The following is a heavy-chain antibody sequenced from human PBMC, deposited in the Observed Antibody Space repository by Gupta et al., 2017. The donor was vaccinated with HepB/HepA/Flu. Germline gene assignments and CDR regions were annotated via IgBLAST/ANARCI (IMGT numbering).Heavy chain of an antibody. CDR3: ARHRYCSSTSCFPPLYYFDY. Sequence: QLQLQESGPGLVKPSETLSLTCTVSGGSISSSSYYWGWIRQPPGKGLEWIGSIYYSGSTYYNPSLKSRVTISVDTSKNQFSLKLSSVTAADTAVYYCARHRYCSSTSCFPPLYYFDYWGQGTLVTVSS. D-gene: IGHD2-2*01. V-gene: IGHV4-39*01. CDR2: IYYSGST. CDR1: GGSISSSSYY. J-gene: IGHJ4*02.